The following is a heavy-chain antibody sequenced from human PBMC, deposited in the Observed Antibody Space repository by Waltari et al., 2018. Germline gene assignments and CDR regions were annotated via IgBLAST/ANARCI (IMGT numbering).Heavy chain of an antibody. J-gene: IGHJ3*02. V-gene: IGHV4-34*01. D-gene: IGHD4-17*01. CDR3: ARFPSRVYAVTRVLHAFDI. Sequence: QVQLQQWGAGLLKPSETLSLTCAVYGGSFSGYYWSGIRQPPGKGREWIGEFNHSGTPNYTPSLKGRVTISGDTSNNQFSLKLISVTAADTAVYYGARFPSRVYAVTRVLHAFDIWGQGTMVTVSS. CDR1: GGSFSGYY. CDR2: FNHSGTP.